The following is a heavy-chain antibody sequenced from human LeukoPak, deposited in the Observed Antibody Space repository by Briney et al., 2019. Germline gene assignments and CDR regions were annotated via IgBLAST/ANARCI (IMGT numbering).Heavy chain of an antibody. CDR2: ISYDGSNK. Sequence: GGSLRLSCAAAGFTFSSYGMHWVRQAPGKGLEWVAVISYDGSNKDYADSVKGRFTISRDNSKNTLYLQMNSLRAEDTAVYYCAKDPRRGYSYGHAKRTYMDVWGKGTTVTVSS. CDR1: GFTFSSYG. D-gene: IGHD5-18*01. J-gene: IGHJ6*03. V-gene: IGHV3-30*18. CDR3: AKDPRRGYSYGHAKRTYMDV.